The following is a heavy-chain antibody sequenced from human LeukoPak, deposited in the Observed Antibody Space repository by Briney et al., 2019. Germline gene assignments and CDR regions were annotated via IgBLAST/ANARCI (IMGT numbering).Heavy chain of an antibody. CDR3: ARVRYDFWSPLGY. CDR1: GYTFTIYY. J-gene: IGHJ4*02. CDR2: INPSGGST. Sequence: ASVTVSFKASGYTFTIYYMHWVRQAPGQGLEWMGIINPSGGSTSYAQKFQGRVTMTRDMSTSTVYMELSSLRSEDTAVYYCARVRYDFWSPLGYWGQGTLVTVSS. D-gene: IGHD3-3*01. V-gene: IGHV1-46*01.